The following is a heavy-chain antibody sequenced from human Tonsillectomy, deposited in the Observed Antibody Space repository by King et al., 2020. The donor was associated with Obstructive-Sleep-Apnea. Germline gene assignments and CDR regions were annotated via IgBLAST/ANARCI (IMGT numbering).Heavy chain of an antibody. CDR1: GDSISTSYY. CDR2: IYYSGNT. D-gene: IGHD2-21*01. J-gene: IGHJ4*02. CDR3: ARGPSLGEENDY. Sequence: QLQESGPGLVKPSETLSLTCTVSGDSISTSYYWTWIRRPPGKGLEWIGSIYYSGNTYYNPSLKSRVTISVDTSKNQFSLNLSSVTAADTAVYYCARGPSLGEENDYWGQGTLVTVSS. V-gene: IGHV4-39*07.